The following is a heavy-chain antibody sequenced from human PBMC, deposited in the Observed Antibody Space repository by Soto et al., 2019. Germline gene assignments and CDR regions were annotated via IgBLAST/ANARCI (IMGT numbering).Heavy chain of an antibody. CDR2: ISGYNSIT. D-gene: IGHD6-13*01. CDR3: ARAFGSTDY. CDR1: GYTFSSYG. V-gene: IGHV1-18*01. Sequence: QVQLVKSGAEVKKPGASVKVSCEASGYTFSSYGISWVRQAPGQGFEWMGWISGYNSITRYAQKFQGRVTMTKDTSTSTAYMELRSLRSDDTALYYCARAFGSTDYWGQGTLVTVSS. J-gene: IGHJ4*02.